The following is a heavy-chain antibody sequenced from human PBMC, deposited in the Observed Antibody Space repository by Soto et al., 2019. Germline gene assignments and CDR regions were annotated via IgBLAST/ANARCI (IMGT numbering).Heavy chain of an antibody. CDR3: ARSGRYSYGLA. J-gene: IGHJ5*02. CDR2: ISSSSSYI. V-gene: IGHV3-21*01. Sequence: GGSLRLSCAASGFTFSSYSMNWVRQAPGKGLEWVSSISSSSSYIYYADSVKGRFTISRDNAKNSLYLKMNSLRAEDTTVYYRARSGRYSYGLAWGQGTLVTVSS. CDR1: GFTFSSYS. D-gene: IGHD5-18*01.